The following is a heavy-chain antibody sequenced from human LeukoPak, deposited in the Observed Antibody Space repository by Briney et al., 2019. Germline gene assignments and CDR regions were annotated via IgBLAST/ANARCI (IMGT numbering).Heavy chain of an antibody. CDR3: ARDLEWELLYNYFDY. Sequence: ASVKVSCKASGGTFSSYAISWVRQAPGQGLEWMGWINPNSGGTNYAQKFQGRVTMTRDTSISTAYMELSRLRSDDTAVYYCARDLEWELLYNYFDYWGQGTLVTVSS. D-gene: IGHD1-26*01. CDR2: INPNSGGT. J-gene: IGHJ4*02. V-gene: IGHV1-2*02. CDR1: GGTFSSYA.